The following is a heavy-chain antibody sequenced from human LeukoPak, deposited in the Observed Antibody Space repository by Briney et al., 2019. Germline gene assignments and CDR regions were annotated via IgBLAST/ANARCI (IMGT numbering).Heavy chain of an antibody. D-gene: IGHD3-16*02. CDR1: GFTFSDYY. Sequence: GGSLRLSCAASGFTFSDYYMDWVRQAPGKGLEWVGRTRNKANSHTTEYAASVKGRFTISRDDSKNSLYLQINSLKTEDTAVYYCARYTAHDAFDIWGQGTMVTVSS. CDR3: ARYTAHDAFDI. J-gene: IGHJ3*02. CDR2: TRNKANSHTT. V-gene: IGHV3-72*01.